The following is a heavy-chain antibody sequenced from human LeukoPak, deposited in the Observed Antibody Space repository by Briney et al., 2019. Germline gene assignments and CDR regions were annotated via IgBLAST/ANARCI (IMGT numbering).Heavy chain of an antibody. J-gene: IGHJ4*02. CDR3: ARGLYYYGSGSLSPHFDY. V-gene: IGHV4-59*12. CDR1: GGSISSYY. CDR2: IYYSGST. D-gene: IGHD3-10*01. Sequence: PSETLSLTCTVSGGSISSYYWSWIRQPPGKGLEWIGYIYYSGSTNYNPSLKSRVTISVDRSKNQFSLKLSSVTAADTAVYYCARGLYYYGSGSLSPHFDYWGQGTLVTVSS.